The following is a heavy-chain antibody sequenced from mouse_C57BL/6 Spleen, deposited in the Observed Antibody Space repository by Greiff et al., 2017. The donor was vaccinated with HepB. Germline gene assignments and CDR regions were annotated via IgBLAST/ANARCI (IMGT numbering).Heavy chain of an antibody. J-gene: IGHJ2*01. CDR3: ARGGSFDY. CDR2: INPNNGGT. CDR1: GYTFTDYY. Sequence: VQLQQSGPELVKPGASVKISCKASGYTFTDYYMNWVKQSHGKSLEWFGDINPNNGGTSYNQKFKGKATLTVDKSSSTAYMELRSLTSEDSAVYYCARGGSFDYWGQGTTLTVSS. V-gene: IGHV1-26*01.